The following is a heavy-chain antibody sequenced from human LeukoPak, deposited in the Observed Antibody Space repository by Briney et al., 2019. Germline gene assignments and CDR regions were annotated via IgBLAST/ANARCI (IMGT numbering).Heavy chain of an antibody. CDR3: XXAPQWELLGIDY. V-gene: IGHV4-34*01. J-gene: IGHJ4*02. D-gene: IGHD1-26*01. Sequence: TSETLSLTCAVYGGSFSGYYWSWIRQPPGKGLEWIGEINHSGSTNYNPSLKSRVTISVDTSKNQFSLKLSSVTAADTAVYYCXXAPQWELLGIDYWGQGTLVTVSS. CDR1: GGSFSGYY. CDR2: INHSGST.